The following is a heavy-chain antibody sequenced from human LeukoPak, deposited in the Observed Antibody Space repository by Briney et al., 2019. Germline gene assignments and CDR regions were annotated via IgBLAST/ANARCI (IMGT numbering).Heavy chain of an antibody. Sequence: GGSLRLSCAASGFTFSNAWMSWVRQAPGKGLEWVGRIKSKTDGGTTDYAAPVKGRFTISRDDSKNTLYLQMNSLKTGDTAVYYCAKDPLLWFGELLGAFDIWGQGTMVTVSS. J-gene: IGHJ3*02. D-gene: IGHD3-10*01. CDR2: IKSKTDGGTT. CDR3: AKDPLLWFGELLGAFDI. V-gene: IGHV3-15*01. CDR1: GFTFSNAW.